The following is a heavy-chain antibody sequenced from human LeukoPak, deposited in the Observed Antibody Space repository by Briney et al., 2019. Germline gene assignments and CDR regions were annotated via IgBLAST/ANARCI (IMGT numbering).Heavy chain of an antibody. CDR2: IYYSGST. J-gene: IGHJ6*02. V-gene: IGHV4-59*01. CDR3: AREAGMDV. CDR1: GGSISGDY. Sequence: SETLSLTCTASGGSISGDYWSWIRQPPGRGLEWIGYIYYSGSTNYNPSLKSRVTISVDTSKNQFSLKLSSVTAADTAVYYCAREAGMDVWGQGTTVTVS.